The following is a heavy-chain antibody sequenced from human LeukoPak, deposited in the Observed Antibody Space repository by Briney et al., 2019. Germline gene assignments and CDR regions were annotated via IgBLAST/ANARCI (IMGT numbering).Heavy chain of an antibody. Sequence: SETLSLTCTVSGGSISSYYWSWIRQPPGKGLEWIGYIYYSGSTNYNPSLKSRVTISVDTSKNQFSLKLSSVTAADTAVYYCATHSTRSYSSNWYGALDIWGQGTKVTVSS. J-gene: IGHJ3*02. V-gene: IGHV4-59*12. CDR2: IYYSGST. CDR3: ATHSTRSYSSNWYGALDI. CDR1: GGSISSYY. D-gene: IGHD6-13*01.